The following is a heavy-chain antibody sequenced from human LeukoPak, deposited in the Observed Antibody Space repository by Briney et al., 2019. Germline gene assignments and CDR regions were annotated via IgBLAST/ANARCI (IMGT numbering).Heavy chain of an antibody. Sequence: GGSLRLPCAASGFTFRSHGMHWVRQAPGKGLERAAVISFDGSDKYFADSVKGRFTISRDNSKNTLYLQMNSLRAEDTAVYYCAKSSPILRYFDWLSGMDYWGQGTLVTVSS. CDR2: ISFDGSDK. D-gene: IGHD3-9*01. CDR1: GFTFRSHG. V-gene: IGHV3-30*18. J-gene: IGHJ4*02. CDR3: AKSSPILRYFDWLSGMDY.